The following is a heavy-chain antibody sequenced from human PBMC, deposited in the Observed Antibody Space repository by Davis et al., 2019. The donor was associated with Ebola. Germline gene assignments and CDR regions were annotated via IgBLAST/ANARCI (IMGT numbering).Heavy chain of an antibody. CDR1: GFTFSDNA. Sequence: GESLKISCAASGFTFSDNAMNWVRQAPGKGLEWLAAISYDGTNKHYVDSVKGRFTISRDNAKNTLYLQMNSLGVEDTAVYHCARDFIPPNYYDSSGYHDYWGQGTLVTVSS. CDR3: ARDFIPPNYYDSSGYHDY. D-gene: IGHD3-22*01. CDR2: ISYDGTNK. J-gene: IGHJ4*02. V-gene: IGHV3-30*03.